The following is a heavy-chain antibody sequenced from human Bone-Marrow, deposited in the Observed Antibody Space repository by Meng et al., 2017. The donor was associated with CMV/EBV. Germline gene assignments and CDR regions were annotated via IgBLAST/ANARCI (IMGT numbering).Heavy chain of an antibody. V-gene: IGHV4-59*01. J-gene: IGHJ6*02. CDR3: ARVDSSGWYGMDV. D-gene: IGHD6-19*01. Sequence: SETLSLTCTVSGGSISSYYFNWIRQPPGKGLEWIGYIYYSGSTSYNHSLQSRVTISVDTSKNRFSLKLSSVTAADTAVYYCARVDSSGWYGMDVWGQGTTVTFSS. CDR2: IYYSGST. CDR1: GGSISSYY.